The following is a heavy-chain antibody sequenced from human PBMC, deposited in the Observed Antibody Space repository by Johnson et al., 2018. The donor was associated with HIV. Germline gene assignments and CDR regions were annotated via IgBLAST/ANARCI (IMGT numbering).Heavy chain of an antibody. CDR1: GSGFTFSDQY. Sequence: VQLVESGGGLVQPGGSLRLSCAASGSGFTFSDQYMDWVRQAPGRGLEWVGRIRNKANSDTTEYAASVKGRFIISRDDSKNSLYLQMNTLQTGVTAVYYWPPVLSGTNCPWADIWGQGTMVTVSS. D-gene: IGHD2-2*01. CDR2: IRNKANSDTT. V-gene: IGHV3-72*01. CDR3: PPVLSGTNCPWADI. J-gene: IGHJ3*02.